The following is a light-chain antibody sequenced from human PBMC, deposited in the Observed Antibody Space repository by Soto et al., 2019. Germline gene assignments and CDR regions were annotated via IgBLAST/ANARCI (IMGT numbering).Light chain of an antibody. CDR2: GAS. V-gene: IGKV3-20*01. J-gene: IGKJ2*01. CDR1: QSVSSNY. CDR3: QQYGRSPMFT. Sequence: EIVLTQSPGTLSLSPGERATLSCRASQSVSSNYFSWYQQKPGQAPRLLIYGASRGAAGIPDRCSGSRSGTDFTLTISRLEPEDFAVYFCQQYGRSPMFTFGQGTKLEVK.